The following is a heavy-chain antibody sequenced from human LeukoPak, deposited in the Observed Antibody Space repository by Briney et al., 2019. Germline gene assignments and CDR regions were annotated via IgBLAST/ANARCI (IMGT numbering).Heavy chain of an antibody. CDR1: GGSISSGSYF. Sequence: SETLSLTCTDPGGSISSGSYFWSWIRQHPRKGLEWIGYIHYSGSTYNNPSLKIRVIISVDTSKNQLSLKLSSVTAADTAVYYCARDGCSGPSCHGNWFDPWGQGTLVTVSS. V-gene: IGHV4-31*03. J-gene: IGHJ5*02. CDR3: ARDGCSGPSCHGNWFDP. CDR2: IHYSGST. D-gene: IGHD2-2*01.